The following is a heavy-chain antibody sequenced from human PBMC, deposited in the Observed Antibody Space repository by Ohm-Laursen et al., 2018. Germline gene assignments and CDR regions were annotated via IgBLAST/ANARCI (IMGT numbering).Heavy chain of an antibody. CDR3: ARSVVVVAALDY. CDR2: INPNSGGT. D-gene: IGHD2-15*01. V-gene: IGHV1-2*02. Sequence: ASVKVSCKASGYTFTGYYMHWVRQAPGQGLEWMGWINPNSGGTNYAQKFQGRVTMTRDTSISTAYMELSRLRSDDTAVYYCARSVVVVAALDYWGQGTLVTVSS. J-gene: IGHJ4*02. CDR1: GYTFTGYY.